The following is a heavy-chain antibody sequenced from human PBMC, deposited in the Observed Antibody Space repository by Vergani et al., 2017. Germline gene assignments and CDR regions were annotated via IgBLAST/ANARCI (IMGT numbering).Heavy chain of an antibody. CDR1: GGSISAGYYF. V-gene: IGHV4-61*02. CDR3: ARRSGGYYGGGKVHPLRTAFDV. D-gene: IGHD4-23*01. Sequence: QVQLQASGPGRVKPSQTLSLTCTMSGGSISAGYYFWSWIRQPAGKGLEWLGHISASGNASHSPSLKTRVSMSVDTSKNQFSLTVTSVTAADTAIYFWARRSGGYYGGGKVHPLRTAFDVWGHGTVVTVSS. J-gene: IGHJ3*01. CDR2: ISASGNA.